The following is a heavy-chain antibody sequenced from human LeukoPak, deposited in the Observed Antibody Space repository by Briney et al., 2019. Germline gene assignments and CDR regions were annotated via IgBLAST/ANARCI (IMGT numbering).Heavy chain of an antibody. CDR1: GFTFSSYA. J-gene: IGHJ3*02. D-gene: IGHD1-1*01. CDR2: ISSNGGST. V-gene: IGHV3-64*01. CDR3: ASRNWTTGAFDI. Sequence: QSGGSLRLSCAASGFTFSSYAMHWVRQAPGKGLEYVSAISSNGGSTYYANSVKGRFTISRDNSKNTLYLQMGSLRAEDMAVYYCASRNWTTGAFDIWGQGTMVTVSS.